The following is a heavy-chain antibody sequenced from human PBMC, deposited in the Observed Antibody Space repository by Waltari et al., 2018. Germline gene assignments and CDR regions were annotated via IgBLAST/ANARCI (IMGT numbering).Heavy chain of an antibody. CDR3: AREDTAMVTYAFDI. V-gene: IGHV4-31*03. J-gene: IGHJ3*02. CDR2: IYYSGST. D-gene: IGHD5-18*01. Sequence: QVQLQESGPGLVKPSQTLSLTCPVSGGSISSGGYYWSWIRQHPGKGLEWIGYIYYSGSTYYNPSLKSRVTISVDTSKNQFSLKLSSVTAADTAVYYCAREDTAMVTYAFDIWGQGTMVTVSS. CDR1: GGSISSGGYY.